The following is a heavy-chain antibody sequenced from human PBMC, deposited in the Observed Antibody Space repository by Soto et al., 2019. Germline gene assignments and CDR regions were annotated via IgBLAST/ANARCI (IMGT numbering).Heavy chain of an antibody. CDR2: IKSKGNGGTA. D-gene: IGHD1-26*01. CDR1: GFTSNNAW. V-gene: IGHV3-15*03. CDR3: ITTYSWTPARPYLDL. Sequence: PGGSLRLSCAASGFTSNNAWMSWVRQAPGKGLEWVGRIKSKGNGGTADYAAPVKGRFTISRDDSKNMLYLQMNSLKTEDTAVYYCITTYSWTPARPYLDLWGQVPPVTFSS. J-gene: IGHJ4*02.